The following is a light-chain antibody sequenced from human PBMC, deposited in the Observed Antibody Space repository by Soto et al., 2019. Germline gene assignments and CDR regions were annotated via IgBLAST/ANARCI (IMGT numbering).Light chain of an antibody. Sequence: QSVLTQPPSASGTPGQRVTISCSGSRSTIGSNPVQWYRQLPGTAPQLLIYRSDQRPSGVPDRFSGSKSDTSASLTISGLQSEDEADYHCATWDDNVYGPVFGGGTKLTVL. V-gene: IGLV1-44*01. CDR1: RSTIGSNP. J-gene: IGLJ3*02. CDR2: RSD. CDR3: ATWDDNVYGPV.